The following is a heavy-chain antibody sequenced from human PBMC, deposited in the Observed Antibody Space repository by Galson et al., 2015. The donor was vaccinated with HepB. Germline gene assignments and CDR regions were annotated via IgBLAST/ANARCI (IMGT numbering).Heavy chain of an antibody. V-gene: IGHV7-4-1*01. CDR2: MNTNTGKP. Sequence: SVKVSCKASGYTLTDYVVNWVRQAPGQGLEWMGWMNTNTGKPTYAPGFAGRFVFSLDTSVTTAYLQVRSLETDDTAVYYCARSPLRFLDWLPYYDYYYMDVWGEGTTVTVSS. J-gene: IGHJ6*03. CDR1: GYTLTDYV. D-gene: IGHD3-3*01. CDR3: ARSPLRFLDWLPYYDYYYMDV.